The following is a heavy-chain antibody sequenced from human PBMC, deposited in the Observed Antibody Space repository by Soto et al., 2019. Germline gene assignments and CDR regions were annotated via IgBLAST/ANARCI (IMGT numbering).Heavy chain of an antibody. J-gene: IGHJ4*02. CDR1: GGCFSVYY. CDR3: ARDKITGLFDY. Sequence: PSETLSLTCAVYGGCFSVYYWTWIRQPPGTGLEWIGEINHSGSTNYNPSLKSRVTISVDTSKNQFSLKLTSVTAADTAVYYCARDKITGLFDYSGQGTLVT. CDR2: INHSGST. D-gene: IGHD2-8*02. V-gene: IGHV4-34*01.